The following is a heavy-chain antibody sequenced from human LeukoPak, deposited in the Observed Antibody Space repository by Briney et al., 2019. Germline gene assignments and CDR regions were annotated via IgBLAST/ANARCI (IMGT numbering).Heavy chain of an antibody. Sequence: GGSLRLSCVVSGLTFNSYGMHWVRQAPGKGLEWVAFIQYAGSDKYYADSVKGRFTISRDNSKNTLYLQMNSLRAEDTAVYYCAKGWDVDTAIDYWGQGTLVTVSS. CDR2: IQYAGSDK. D-gene: IGHD5-18*01. CDR1: GLTFNSYG. J-gene: IGHJ4*02. V-gene: IGHV3-30*02. CDR3: AKGWDVDTAIDY.